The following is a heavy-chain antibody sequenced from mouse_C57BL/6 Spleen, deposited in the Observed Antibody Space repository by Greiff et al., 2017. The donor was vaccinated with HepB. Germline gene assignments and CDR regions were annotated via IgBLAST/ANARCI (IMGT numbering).Heavy chain of an antibody. CDR1: GYTFTSYW. D-gene: IGHD1-1*01. Sequence: VQLQQPGAELVKPGASVKLSCKASGYTFTSYWMHWVKQRPGQGLEWIGMIHPNSGSTNYNEKFKSKATLTVDKSSSTAYMQLSSLTSEDSAVYYCARSDCDGNWYFDVWGTGTTVTVSS. CDR2: IHPNSGST. J-gene: IGHJ1*03. V-gene: IGHV1-64*01. CDR3: ARSDCDGNWYFDV.